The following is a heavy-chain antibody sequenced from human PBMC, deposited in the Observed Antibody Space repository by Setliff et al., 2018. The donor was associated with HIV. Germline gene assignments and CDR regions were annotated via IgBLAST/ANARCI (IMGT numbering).Heavy chain of an antibody. CDR2: ISSSSTYI. Sequence: PGGSLRLSCAASGFTFSSYSMNWVRQAPGKGLEWVSSISSSSTYIFYADSVKGRFTISRDNAKNSMYLQMNSLRAEDTAVYYCTRDFPFDWNSVMDVWGKGTTVTVS. CDR3: TRDFPFDWNSVMDV. CDR1: GFTFSSYS. J-gene: IGHJ6*03. D-gene: IGHD1-7*01. V-gene: IGHV3-21*01.